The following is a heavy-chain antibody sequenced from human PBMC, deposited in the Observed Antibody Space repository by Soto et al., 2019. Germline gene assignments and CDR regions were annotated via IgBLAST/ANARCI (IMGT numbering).Heavy chain of an antibody. V-gene: IGHV3-66*01. CDR2: IYSGGST. CDR1: GFTVSSNY. D-gene: IGHD6-19*01. CDR3: ARVVGGWSEGEYFGT. Sequence: EVQLVESGGGLVQPGGSLRLSCAASGFTVSSNYMSWVRQAPGKGLEWVSVIYSGGSTYYAASGKGRFTISRDNSKNTPYLQMNSLRAEDTAVYYCARVVGGWSEGEYFGTWGQGSLVSVSS. J-gene: IGHJ5*02.